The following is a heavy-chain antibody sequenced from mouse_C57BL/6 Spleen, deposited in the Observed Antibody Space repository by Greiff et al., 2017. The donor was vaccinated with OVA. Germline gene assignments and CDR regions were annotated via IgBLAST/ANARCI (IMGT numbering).Heavy chain of an antibody. CDR2: ISNLAYSI. Sequence: VQLQQSGGGLVQPGGSLKLSCAASGFTFSDYGMAWVRQAPRKGPEWVAFISNLAYSIYYADTVTGRFTISRENAKNTLYLEMSSLRSEDTAMYYCARRDSSGLYFDYWGQGTTLTVSS. CDR1: GFTFSDYG. CDR3: ARRDSSGLYFDY. J-gene: IGHJ2*01. V-gene: IGHV5-15*01. D-gene: IGHD3-2*02.